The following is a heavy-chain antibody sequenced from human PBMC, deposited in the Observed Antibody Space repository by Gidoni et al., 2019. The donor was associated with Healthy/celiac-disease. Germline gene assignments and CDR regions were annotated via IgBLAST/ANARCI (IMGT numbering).Heavy chain of an antibody. V-gene: IGHV4-34*01. CDR1: GGSFSGYY. CDR3: ARGRVANGAFDY. J-gene: IGHJ4*02. CDR2: INHSGST. Sequence: QVQLQQWGAGLLKPSETLSLTCAVYGGSFSGYYWSWIRKPPGKGLEWIGEINHSGSTNYNPSLKSRVTISVDTSKTQFSLKLSSVTAADTAVYYCARGRVANGAFDYWGQGTLVTVSS. D-gene: IGHD2-8*01.